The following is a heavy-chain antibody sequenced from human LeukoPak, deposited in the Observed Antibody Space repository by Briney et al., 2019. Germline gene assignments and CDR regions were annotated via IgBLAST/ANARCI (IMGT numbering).Heavy chain of an antibody. J-gene: IGHJ4*02. D-gene: IGHD6-19*01. CDR1: GFTFSSYA. V-gene: IGHV3-23*01. CDR3: AKDGSQWLVPAFDY. CDR2: ISGSGGST. Sequence: GGSLRLSCAASGFTFSSYAMSWVRQAPGKGLEWVSAISGSGGSTYYADSVKGQFTISRDNSKNTLYLQMNSLRAEDTAVYYCAKDGSQWLVPAFDYWGQGTLVTVSS.